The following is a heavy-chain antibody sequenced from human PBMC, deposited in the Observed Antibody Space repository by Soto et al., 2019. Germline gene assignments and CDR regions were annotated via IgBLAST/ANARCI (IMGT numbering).Heavy chain of an antibody. Sequence: QVQLQQWGAGLLKPSETLSLTCAVYGGSFSDYFWRWIRQPPSKGLEWIGEISHSGSTSYNPSLKSRVTISVDTSKNQFFLNLSSVTAADTAVYYCARGLQRRVGGYKGLGYHGMDVWGQGTTVTVSS. V-gene: IGHV4-34*01. J-gene: IGHJ6*02. CDR2: ISHSGST. CDR3: ARGLQRRVGGYKGLGYHGMDV. D-gene: IGHD5-12*01. CDR1: GGSFSDYF.